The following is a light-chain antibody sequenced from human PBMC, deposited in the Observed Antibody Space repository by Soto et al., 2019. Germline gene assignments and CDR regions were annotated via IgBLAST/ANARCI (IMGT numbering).Light chain of an antibody. Sequence: DIQMTQSPSSLSESVGDRVTITCRASESIANYLNWYQQKPGKAPNLLIYAASTLQTGVPSRFSGSGSGTDFTLTISSLQTEDFATYFCQQSYISPYTFGQGTKLDI. CDR1: ESIANY. V-gene: IGKV1-39*01. CDR3: QQSYISPYT. CDR2: AAS. J-gene: IGKJ2*01.